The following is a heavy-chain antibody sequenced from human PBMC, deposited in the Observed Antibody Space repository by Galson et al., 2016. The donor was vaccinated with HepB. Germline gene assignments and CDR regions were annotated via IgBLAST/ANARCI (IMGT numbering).Heavy chain of an antibody. CDR2: IYPGDSDI. Sequence: QSGAEVKKPGESLKISCKASGYNFTTYWIAWVRQMPGKGLEWMGIIYPGDSDIRYSPSFQGQVTISADKAINTAYLQWSSLQASDTAIYYCAKQGPIHFDSWGQGALVTVSS. CDR3: AKQGPIHFDS. J-gene: IGHJ4*02. V-gene: IGHV5-51*01. CDR1: GYNFTTYW.